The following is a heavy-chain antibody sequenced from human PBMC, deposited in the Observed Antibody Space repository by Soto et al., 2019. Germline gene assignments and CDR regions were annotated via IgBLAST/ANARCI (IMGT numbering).Heavy chain of an antibody. CDR3: AKGVVVAATTRAEYFQH. Sequence: PGGSLRLSCAASGFTFSSYAMSWVRQAPGKGLEWVSAISGSGGSTYYADSVKGRFTISRDNSKNTLYLQMNSLRAEDTAVYYCAKGVVVAATTRAEYFQHWGQGTLVTVSS. V-gene: IGHV3-23*01. J-gene: IGHJ1*01. CDR1: GFTFSSYA. CDR2: ISGSGGST. D-gene: IGHD2-15*01.